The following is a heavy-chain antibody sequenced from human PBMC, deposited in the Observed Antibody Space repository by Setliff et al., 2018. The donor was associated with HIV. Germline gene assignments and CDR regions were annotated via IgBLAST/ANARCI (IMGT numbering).Heavy chain of an antibody. D-gene: IGHD4-17*01. V-gene: IGHV1-3*04. J-gene: IGHJ5*02. CDR1: GYTFTRNA. CDR3: ARDLNSGDYPHWFDP. Sequence: ASVKVSCKASGYTFTRNAMHWVRQAPGQRLEWMGWINTVNGNTKYSQKFQGRVTITRDTSASTVYMELSSLRSGDTAVNYCARDLNSGDYPHWFDPWGQGTLVTVSS. CDR2: INTVNGNT.